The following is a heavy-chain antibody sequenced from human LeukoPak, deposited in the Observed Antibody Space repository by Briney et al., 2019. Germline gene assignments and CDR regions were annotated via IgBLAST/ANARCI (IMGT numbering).Heavy chain of an antibody. CDR1: GGTFSSYA. CDR2: IIPIFGTA. CDR3: ARVGEMATEIDY. D-gene: IGHD5-24*01. V-gene: IGHV1-69*13. J-gene: IGHJ4*02. Sequence: SVKVSCKASGGTFSSYAISWVRQAPGQGLEWMGGIIPIFGTANYAQKFQGRVMITADESTSTAYMELSSLRSEDTAVYYCARVGEMATEIDYWGQGTLVTVSS.